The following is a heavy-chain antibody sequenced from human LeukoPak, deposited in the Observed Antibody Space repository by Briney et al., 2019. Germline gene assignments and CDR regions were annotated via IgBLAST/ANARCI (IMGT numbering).Heavy chain of an antibody. Sequence: GRSLRLSCAASGFTFSSYWMSWVRQAPGKGLEWVANIKQDGSEKYYVDSAKGRFTISRDNAKNSLYLQMNSLRAEDTAVYYCATMGGHDYGDYYFDYWGQGTLVTVSS. CDR2: IKQDGSEK. D-gene: IGHD4-17*01. V-gene: IGHV3-7*03. CDR3: ATMGGHDYGDYYFDY. CDR1: GFTFSSYW. J-gene: IGHJ4*02.